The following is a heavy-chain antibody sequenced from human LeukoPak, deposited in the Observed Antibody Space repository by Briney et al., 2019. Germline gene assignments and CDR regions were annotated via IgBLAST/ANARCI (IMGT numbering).Heavy chain of an antibody. D-gene: IGHD1-1*01. CDR3: VRLQPNTGEWAFDI. J-gene: IGHJ3*02. Sequence: SETLPLTCTASGGSISRYYWNWIRQPPGEGLEWIGYVSNSGSTNYNPSLKSRVTISVDTSKNQLSLKLSSVTAADTAVYHCVRLQPNTGEWAFDIWGRGTMVSVSS. V-gene: IGHV4-59*01. CDR2: VSNSGST. CDR1: GGSISRYY.